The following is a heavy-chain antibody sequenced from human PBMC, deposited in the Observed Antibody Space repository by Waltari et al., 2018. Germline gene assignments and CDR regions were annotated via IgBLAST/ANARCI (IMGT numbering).Heavy chain of an antibody. CDR1: GFTFNTFR. CDR2: IKQDGSDT. CDR3: ARDWEGDRPNFDY. Sequence: EVQLVESGGGLVQPGGSLRLSCVASGFTFNTFRMSWVSQAPGKGLEWVTDIKQDGSDTYYAVSVKGRFTVSRDNAKNSLYLQMNSLRVEDTAVYYCARDWEGDRPNFDYWGQGTLVTVSS. V-gene: IGHV3-7*04. J-gene: IGHJ4*02. D-gene: IGHD1-26*01.